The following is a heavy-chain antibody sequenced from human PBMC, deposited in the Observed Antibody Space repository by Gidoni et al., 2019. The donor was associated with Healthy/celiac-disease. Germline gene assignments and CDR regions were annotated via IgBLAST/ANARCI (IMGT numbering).Heavy chain of an antibody. D-gene: IGHD5-18*01. CDR3: TRDVDTAMVKLFRYYYGMDV. CDR1: GFTFSGSA. J-gene: IGHJ6*02. V-gene: IGHV3-73*02. CDR2: IRSKANSYAT. Sequence: EVQLVESGGGLVQPGGSLKLSCAASGFTFSGSAMLWVRQASGKGLEWVGRIRSKANSYATAYAASVKGRFTISRDDSKNTAYLQMNSLKTEDTAVYYCTRDVDTAMVKLFRYYYGMDVWGQGTTVTVSS.